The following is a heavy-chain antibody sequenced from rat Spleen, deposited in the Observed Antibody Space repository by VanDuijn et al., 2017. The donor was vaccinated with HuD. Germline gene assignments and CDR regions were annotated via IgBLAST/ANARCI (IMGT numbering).Heavy chain of an antibody. J-gene: IGHJ2*01. V-gene: IGHV2-41*01. CDR3: ARDLYDLDY. Sequence: QVQLKESGPGLVQPSQTLSLSCTVAGFSLTTYNVHWLRQPPGKGLEWMGVIWNTGATRYSSALKSRLSISKDTSKNQVFLRMNSLQTDDTGTYYCARDLYDLDYWGQGVMVTVSS. CDR2: IWNTGAT. CDR1: GFSLTTYN.